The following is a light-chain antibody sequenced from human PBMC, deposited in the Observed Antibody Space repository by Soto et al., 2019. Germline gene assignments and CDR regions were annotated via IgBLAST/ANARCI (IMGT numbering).Light chain of an antibody. CDR2: GAS. CDR3: QQYGSSPPLS. J-gene: IGKJ4*01. CDR1: QSVTSSY. V-gene: IGKV3-20*01. Sequence: EIVLTQSPGTLSLSPRERAALCCRASQSVTSSYLAWYQQKPGQAPRLLIYGASSRATGIPDRFSGSGSGTDFTLTISRLEPEDFAVYYCQQYGSSPPLSFGGGTKVDIK.